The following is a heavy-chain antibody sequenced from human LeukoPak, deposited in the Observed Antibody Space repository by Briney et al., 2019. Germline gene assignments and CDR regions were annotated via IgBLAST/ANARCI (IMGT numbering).Heavy chain of an antibody. J-gene: IGHJ3*02. Sequence: ASVKVSCKASGYTFTSYGISWVRQAPGQGLEWMGGIIPIFGTANYAQKFQGRVTITADKSTSTAYMELSSLRSEDTAVYYCARGITTYYYDRLNDAFDIWGQGTMVTVSS. D-gene: IGHD3-22*01. CDR2: IIPIFGTA. V-gene: IGHV1-69*06. CDR1: GYTFTSYG. CDR3: ARGITTYYYDRLNDAFDI.